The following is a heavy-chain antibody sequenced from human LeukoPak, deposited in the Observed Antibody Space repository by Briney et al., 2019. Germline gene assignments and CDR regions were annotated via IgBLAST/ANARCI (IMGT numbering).Heavy chain of an antibody. Sequence: PSETLSLTCTVSGGSISSHYWSWIRQPPGKGLEWIAYLFDSVNTKDNPSLQSRLTLSADTSKNQFSLRQSSVTAADTAVYYCATIKRGSIFGYFDFWGQGIKVTVSS. CDR2: LFDSVNT. CDR1: GGSISSHY. V-gene: IGHV4-59*11. J-gene: IGHJ4*02. CDR3: ATIKRGSIFGYFDF. D-gene: IGHD5-18*01.